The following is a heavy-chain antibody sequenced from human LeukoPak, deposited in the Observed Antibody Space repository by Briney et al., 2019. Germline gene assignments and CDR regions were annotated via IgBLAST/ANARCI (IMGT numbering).Heavy chain of an antibody. Sequence: GGSLRLSCAASGFTFSSYAMNWVRQAPGKGLEWVSTISGSGGSTYYADSVKGRFTISRDNSKNTLYLQMNSLRAEDTAVSYCARGNSGVYYDAFDIWGQGTMVTVSS. V-gene: IGHV3-23*01. D-gene: IGHD3-10*01. CDR3: ARGNSGVYYDAFDI. CDR1: GFTFSSYA. CDR2: ISGSGGST. J-gene: IGHJ3*02.